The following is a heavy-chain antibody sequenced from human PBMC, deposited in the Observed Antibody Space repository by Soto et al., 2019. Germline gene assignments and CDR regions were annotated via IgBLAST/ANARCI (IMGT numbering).Heavy chain of an antibody. CDR1: GFTFSSYA. Sequence: QVQLVESGGGVVQPGRSLRLSCAASGFTFSSYAMHWVRQAPGKGLEWVAVISYDGSNKYYADSVKGRFTISRDNSKNTLYLQMNSLRAEDTAVYYCAGDPMVIAAETSFDYWGQGTLVTVSS. D-gene: IGHD6-13*01. CDR2: ISYDGSNK. V-gene: IGHV3-30-3*01. J-gene: IGHJ4*02. CDR3: AGDPMVIAAETSFDY.